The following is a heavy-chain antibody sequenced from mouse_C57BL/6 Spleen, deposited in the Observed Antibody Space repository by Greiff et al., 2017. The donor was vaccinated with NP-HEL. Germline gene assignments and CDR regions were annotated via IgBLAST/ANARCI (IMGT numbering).Heavy chain of an antibody. Sequence: EVQLQQSGPELVKPGASVKISCKASGYTFTDYYMNWVKQSHGKSLEWIGDINPNNGGTSYNQKFKGKATLTVDKSSSTAYMELRSLTSEDSAVYYCARRGDPYWYFDVWGTGTTVTVSS. CDR3: ARRGDPYWYFDV. J-gene: IGHJ1*03. V-gene: IGHV1-26*01. CDR1: GYTFTDYY. CDR2: INPNNGGT. D-gene: IGHD3-3*01.